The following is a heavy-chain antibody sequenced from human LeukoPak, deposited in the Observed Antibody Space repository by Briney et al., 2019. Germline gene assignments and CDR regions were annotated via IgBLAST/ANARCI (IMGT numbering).Heavy chain of an antibody. Sequence: PGGSLRLSCAASGFTFSSYAMRWVRQAPGKGLEWVSAISGSGGSTYYADSVKGRFTISRDNSKNTLYLQMNSLRAEDTAVYYCAKDSSYGDYRSCDYWGQGTLVTVSS. D-gene: IGHD4-17*01. J-gene: IGHJ4*02. CDR2: ISGSGGST. CDR3: AKDSSYGDYRSCDY. CDR1: GFTFSSYA. V-gene: IGHV3-23*01.